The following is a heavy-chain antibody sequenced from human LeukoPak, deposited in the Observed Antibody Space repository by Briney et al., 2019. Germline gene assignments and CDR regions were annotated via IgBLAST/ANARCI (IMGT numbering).Heavy chain of an antibody. V-gene: IGHV4-59*01. CDR1: GGSISSYY. Sequence: SETLSLTCTVSGGSISSYYWSWIRQPPGKGLEWIGYIYYSGSTNYNPSLKSRVTISVDTSKDQFSLKLSSVTAADTAVYYCAGGIAAAGDLWGQGTLVTVSS. D-gene: IGHD6-13*01. CDR3: AGGIAAAGDL. CDR2: IYYSGST. J-gene: IGHJ4*02.